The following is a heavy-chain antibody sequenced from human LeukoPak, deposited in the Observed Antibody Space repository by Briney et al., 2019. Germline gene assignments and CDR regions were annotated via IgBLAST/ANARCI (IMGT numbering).Heavy chain of an antibody. D-gene: IGHD3-10*01. J-gene: IGHJ4*02. CDR2: IYTSGST. Sequence: SQTLSLTCTVSGGSISSGSYYWSWIRQPAGKGLEWIGRIYTSGSTNYNPPLKSRVSISVDTSKNQFSLKLRSVTAADTAVYYCARLVLGGYFDYWGQGTLVTVSS. CDR3: ARLVLGGYFDY. CDR1: GGSISSGSYY. V-gene: IGHV4-61*02.